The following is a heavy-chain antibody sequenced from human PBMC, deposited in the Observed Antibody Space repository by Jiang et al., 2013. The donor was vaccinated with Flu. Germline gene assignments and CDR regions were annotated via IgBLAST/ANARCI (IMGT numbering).Heavy chain of an antibody. V-gene: IGHV1-46*03. J-gene: IGHJ4*02. CDR2: IDSSGAGT. CDR1: GYAFSSYN. Sequence: GAEVKKPGASVKVSCKASGYAFSSYNMHWVRQAPGQGLEWMGLIDSSGAGTYYLQKFQGRVTMTRDTSTSTVYMELSSLRSEDTAVYYCARVKTSGYDYEFVYWGQGTLVTVSS. D-gene: IGHD5-12*01. CDR3: ARVKTSGYDYEFVY.